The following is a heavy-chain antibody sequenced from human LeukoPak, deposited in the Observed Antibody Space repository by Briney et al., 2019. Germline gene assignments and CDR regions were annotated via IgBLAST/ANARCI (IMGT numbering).Heavy chain of an antibody. V-gene: IGHV1-2*02. D-gene: IGHD2-2*03. CDR3: ARVFVDIVVDNRNFDY. Sequence: ASVKVSCKASGYTFTGYYMHWVRQAPGQGLEWMGWINPNSGGTNYAQKFQGRVTMTRDTSISTAYMELSRLRSDGTAVYYCARVFVDIVVDNRNFDYWGQGTLVTVSS. CDR2: INPNSGGT. J-gene: IGHJ4*02. CDR1: GYTFTGYY.